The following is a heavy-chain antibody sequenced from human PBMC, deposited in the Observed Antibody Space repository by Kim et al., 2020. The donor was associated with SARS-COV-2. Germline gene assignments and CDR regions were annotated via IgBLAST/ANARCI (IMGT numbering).Heavy chain of an antibody. CDR3: AKRVTLVRGAYFDY. V-gene: IGHV3-23*01. J-gene: IGHJ4*02. CDR2: ISGSGGSI. D-gene: IGHD3-10*01. Sequence: GGSLRLSCAASGFTFSSYAMSWVRQAPGKGLEWVSAISGSGGSIYYADSVKGRFTISRDNSKNTLYLQMNSLRAEDTAVYYCAKRVTLVRGAYFDYWGQGTLVTVSS. CDR1: GFTFSSYA.